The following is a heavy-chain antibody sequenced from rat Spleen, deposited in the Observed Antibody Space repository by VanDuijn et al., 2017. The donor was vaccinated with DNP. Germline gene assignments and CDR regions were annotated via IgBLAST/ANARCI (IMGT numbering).Heavy chain of an antibody. CDR2: ISTSGGST. CDR1: GFTFSNSD. CDR3: AREGDYYDGSFVDALDA. Sequence: EVQLVGSGGGLVQSGRSLKLSCAASGFTFSNSDMAWVRQAPTKGLEWVASISTSGGSTYYRDSVKGRFTISRDNAKNTLYLQMESLRSEDSATYYCAREGDYYDGSFVDALDAWGQGTSVTVSS. V-gene: IGHV5S13*01. J-gene: IGHJ4*01. D-gene: IGHD1-12*02.